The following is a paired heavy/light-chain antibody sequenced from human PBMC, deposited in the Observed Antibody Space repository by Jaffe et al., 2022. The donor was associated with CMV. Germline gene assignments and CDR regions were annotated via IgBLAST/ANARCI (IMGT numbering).Light chain of an antibody. CDR3: QQYVNSPLT. CDR2: DVF. J-gene: IGKJ4*01. V-gene: IGKV3D-20*01. CDR1: QTISRNF. Sequence: EIVLTQSPATLSLSPGERATLSCGASQTISRNFLAWYQQKPGLAPRLIIYDVFRRATGIPDRFSGSGSGTDFTLTISRLEPEDFAVYYCQQYVNSPLTFGGGTKVEI.
Heavy chain of an antibody. J-gene: IGHJ5*02. CDR1: GYTFTDYY. CDR3: LRVPCITNTCSPQNWFDP. D-gene: IGHD2-8*01. CDR2: INPKSGGT. Sequence: QVQLVQSGTEVAKPGASVRVSCKASGYTFTDYYMHWVRQAPGQGLEWMGWINPKSGGTNYAQKFQGRVTMTRDTSISTAYMELSRLTSDDTAVYYCLRVPCITNTCSPQNWFDPWGQGTLVTVSS. V-gene: IGHV1-2*02.